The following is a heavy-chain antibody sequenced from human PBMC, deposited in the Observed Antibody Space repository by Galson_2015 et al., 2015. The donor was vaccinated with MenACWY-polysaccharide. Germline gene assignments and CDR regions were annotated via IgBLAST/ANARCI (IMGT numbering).Heavy chain of an antibody. CDR1: GFSLRTSGAG. CDR3: SHIRGIQYYES. CDR2: IYWNDDE. J-gene: IGHJ4*02. V-gene: IGHV2-5*01. D-gene: IGHD3-22*01. Sequence: PALVKPTQNLTLTCTFSGFSLRTSGAGVGWIRQPPGKAQEWLAVIYWNDDEHYSPSLKNRLTITKDTSKNQVVLTMTNMDPVDTATYYCSHIRGIQYYESWGQGTLVTVSS.